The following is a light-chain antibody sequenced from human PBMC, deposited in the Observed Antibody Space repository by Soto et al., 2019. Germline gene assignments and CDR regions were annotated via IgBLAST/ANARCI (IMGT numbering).Light chain of an antibody. V-gene: IGLV2-14*01. J-gene: IGLJ1*01. Sequence: QSALTQPASVSGSPGQSITISCTGTSSDVGGYNYVSWYQQEPGKAPKLMIYEVTNRPSGVSNRFSGSKSGNTASLTISGLQAEDEADYYCSSYTRSSTYVFGTGTKVTVL. CDR2: EVT. CDR1: SSDVGGYNY. CDR3: SSYTRSSTYV.